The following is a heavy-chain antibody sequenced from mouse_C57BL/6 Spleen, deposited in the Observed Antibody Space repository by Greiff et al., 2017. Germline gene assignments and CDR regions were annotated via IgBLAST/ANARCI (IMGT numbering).Heavy chain of an antibody. CDR2: IYPGDGDT. Sequence: QVQLQQSGAELVKPGASVKISCKASGYAFSSYWMNWVKQRPGKGLEWIGQIYPGDGDTNYNGKFKGKATLTADKSSSTDYMQLSSLTSEDSAVYFCASHYGSSYKFAYWGQGTLVTVSA. CDR3: ASHYGSSYKFAY. CDR1: GYAFSSYW. V-gene: IGHV1-80*01. J-gene: IGHJ3*01. D-gene: IGHD1-1*01.